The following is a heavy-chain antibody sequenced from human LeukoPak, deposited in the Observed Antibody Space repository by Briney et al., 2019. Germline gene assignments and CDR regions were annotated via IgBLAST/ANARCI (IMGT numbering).Heavy chain of an antibody. V-gene: IGHV4-39*01. CDR3: ARSIAARRPMRLPGTYGMDV. J-gene: IGHJ6*02. Sequence: SETLSLTCTVSGGSISSCSYYWGWIRQPPGKGLEWIGSIYYSGSTYYNPSLKSRVTISVDTSKNQFSLKLSSVTAADTAVYYCARSIAARRPMRLPGTYGMDVWGQGTTVTVSS. CDR2: IYYSGST. D-gene: IGHD6-6*01. CDR1: GGSISSCSYY.